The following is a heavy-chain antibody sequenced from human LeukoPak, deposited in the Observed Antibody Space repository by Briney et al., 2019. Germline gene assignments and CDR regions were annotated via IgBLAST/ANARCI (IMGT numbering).Heavy chain of an antibody. Sequence: PGGSLRLSCAASGFTLSTYAMSWVRQTPGKGLEWVAATSSSDAGTYHADSVRGRFTISRDNARNSLYLQMNSLKAEDTAVYYCARDPYSGTYGDTYYYYMDVWGKGTTVTISS. CDR1: GFTLSTYA. CDR3: ARDPYSGTYGDTYYYYMDV. D-gene: IGHD1-26*01. CDR2: TSSSDAGT. V-gene: IGHV3-23*01. J-gene: IGHJ6*03.